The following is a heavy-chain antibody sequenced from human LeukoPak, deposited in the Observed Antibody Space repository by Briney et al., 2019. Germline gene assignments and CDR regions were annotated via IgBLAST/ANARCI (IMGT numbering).Heavy chain of an antibody. Sequence: ASVKVSCKASGYTFTGYYMHWVRQAPGQGLEWMGWINPNSGGTNYAQKFQGRVTMTRDTSISTAYMELSRLRSDDTAVYYCARVRHPEVLRLDYWGQGTLVTVSS. J-gene: IGHJ4*02. V-gene: IGHV1-2*02. D-gene: IGHD1-1*01. CDR2: INPNSGGT. CDR1: GYTFTGYY. CDR3: ARVRHPEVLRLDY.